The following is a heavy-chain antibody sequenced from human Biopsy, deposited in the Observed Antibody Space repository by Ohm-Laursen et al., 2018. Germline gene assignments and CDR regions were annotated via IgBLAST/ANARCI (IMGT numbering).Heavy chain of an antibody. Sequence: VASVKVSCNASGYSFSTYDVNWVRRARGQGLEWMGWMIPSSGKTGYAQRFQGRVTLTMNTSISTAYMELSGLRSEDTAVYFCARGYSRRVSIFEASIYWFDTWGQGTLVTVSS. J-gene: IGHJ5*02. CDR1: GYSFSTYD. D-gene: IGHD6-6*01. CDR2: MIPSSGKT. V-gene: IGHV1-8*01. CDR3: ARGYSRRVSIFEASIYWFDT.